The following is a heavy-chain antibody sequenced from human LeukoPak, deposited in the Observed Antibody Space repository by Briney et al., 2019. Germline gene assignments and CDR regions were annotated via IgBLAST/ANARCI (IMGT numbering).Heavy chain of an antibody. Sequence: SETLSLTCAVSGGSISSYYWSWIRQPPGKGLEWIGYIYYSGSTNYNPSLKSRVTISIDTSKNQFSLKLSSVTAADTAVYYCARDIDSSSSWYYWGQGTLVTVSS. CDR1: GGSISSYY. CDR3: ARDIDSSSSWYY. D-gene: IGHD6-6*01. J-gene: IGHJ4*02. CDR2: IYYSGST. V-gene: IGHV4-59*01.